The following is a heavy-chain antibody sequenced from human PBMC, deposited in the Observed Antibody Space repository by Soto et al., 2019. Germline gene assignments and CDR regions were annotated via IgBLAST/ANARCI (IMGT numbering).Heavy chain of an antibody. V-gene: IGHV3-21*06. CDR3: ARVVYFDRSAYGL. CDR1: GVSFSGYN. CDR2: ISGDSNYI. J-gene: IGHJ3*01. Sequence: GGSLKLSSAASGVSFSGYNMNWVRKAPGKGLEWVSSISGDSNYIYYADSVQGRFTISRDNTKNSVYLQMNSLRAEDTAVYYCARVVYFDRSAYGLWGQGTMVTVSS. D-gene: IGHD3-22*01.